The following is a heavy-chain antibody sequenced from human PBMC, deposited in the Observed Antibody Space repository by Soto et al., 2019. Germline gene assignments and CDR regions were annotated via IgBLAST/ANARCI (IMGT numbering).Heavy chain of an antibody. J-gene: IGHJ4*02. CDR3: ATYRTVTTLVDY. D-gene: IGHD4-17*01. V-gene: IGHV3-23*01. CDR1: GFTFSSYA. Sequence: EVQLLESGGGLVQPGGSLRLSCAASGFTFSSYAMSWVRQAPGKGLEWVSAISGSGGSTYYADSVKGRFTISRDNSKNTLYLQMNSLRAEDTAVYYCATYRTVTTLVDYWGQGTLVTVSS. CDR2: ISGSGGST.